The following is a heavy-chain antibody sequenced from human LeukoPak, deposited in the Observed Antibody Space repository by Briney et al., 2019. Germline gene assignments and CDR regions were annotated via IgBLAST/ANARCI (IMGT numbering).Heavy chain of an antibody. CDR2: IYDSGST. D-gene: IGHD6-13*01. Sequence: PSETLSLTCTVSGGSISSYFWSWIRQPPGKGLEWVGYIYDSGSTNYNPSLKSRVTISVDTSKNQFSLKLSSVTAADTAVYYCARGHSGSVDPFDHWGQGTLVTVSS. CDR3: ARGHSGSVDPFDH. CDR1: GGSISSYF. V-gene: IGHV4-59*08. J-gene: IGHJ4*02.